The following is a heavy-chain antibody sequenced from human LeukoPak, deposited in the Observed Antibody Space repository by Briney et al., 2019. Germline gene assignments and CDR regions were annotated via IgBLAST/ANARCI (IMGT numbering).Heavy chain of an antibody. J-gene: IGHJ4*02. D-gene: IGHD4/OR15-4a*01. V-gene: IGHV3-64D*06. CDR1: GFTFCASA. CDR2: ITKDGRST. Sequence: GGSLRLSCSASGFTFCASAMHWVRQAPGKGPEFVSAITKDGRSTYYADSVKGRFTISRDNSENTLYLQMSSLRREDTAVYYCVRDLTWGQGTLVTVSS. CDR3: VRDLT.